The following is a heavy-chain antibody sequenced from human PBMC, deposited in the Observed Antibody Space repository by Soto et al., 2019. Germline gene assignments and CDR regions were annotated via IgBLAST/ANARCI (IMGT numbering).Heavy chain of an antibody. CDR2: INPNSGGT. CDR1: GYTFTGYY. J-gene: IGHJ6*02. CDR3: ARISRWPYYYGMDV. Sequence: ASVKVSCKASGYTFTGYYMHWVRQAPGQGLEWMVWINPNSGGTNYAQKFQGWVTMTRDTSISTAYMELSRLRSDDTAVYYCARISRWPYYYGMDVWGQGTTVTVSS. V-gene: IGHV1-2*04. D-gene: IGHD6-13*01.